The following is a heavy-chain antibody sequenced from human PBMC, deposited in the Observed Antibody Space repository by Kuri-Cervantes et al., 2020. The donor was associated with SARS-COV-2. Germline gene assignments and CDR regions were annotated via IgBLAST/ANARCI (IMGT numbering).Heavy chain of an antibody. Sequence: GESLKISCAASGFTFSSYSMNWVRQAPGKGLEWVSSISSSSSYIYYADSVKGRFTISRGNSKNTLYLQMNSLRAEDTAVYYCARDFGSWYVFWSYYGMDVWGQGTTVTVSS. CDR2: ISSSSSYI. CDR3: ARDFGSWYVFWSYYGMDV. D-gene: IGHD6-13*01. V-gene: IGHV3-21*01. J-gene: IGHJ6*02. CDR1: GFTFSSYS.